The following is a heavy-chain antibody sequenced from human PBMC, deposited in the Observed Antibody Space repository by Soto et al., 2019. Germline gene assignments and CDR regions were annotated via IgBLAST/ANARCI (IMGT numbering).Heavy chain of an antibody. V-gene: IGHV1-2*04. CDR2: INPNSGRT. CDR1: GYTFTGYS. Sequence: ASVKVSCKASGYTFTGYSMHWVRQAPGQRLEWMGWINPNSGRTNYAQKFKGWVTITRDTSISTAYMELSSLRSEDTAVYYCARGSYYDSSGYSTWLDYFDYWGQGTLVTVSS. D-gene: IGHD3-22*01. CDR3: ARGSYYDSSGYSTWLDYFDY. J-gene: IGHJ4*02.